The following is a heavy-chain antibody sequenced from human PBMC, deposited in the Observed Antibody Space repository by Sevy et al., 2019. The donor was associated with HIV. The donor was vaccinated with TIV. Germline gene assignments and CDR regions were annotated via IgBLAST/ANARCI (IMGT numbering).Heavy chain of an antibody. Sequence: GGSLRLSCAASGFTFSSYWMSWVRQAPGKGLEWVANIKQDGSEKYYVDSVKGRFTISRDNAKNSLYLQMNRLRADDTAVYYCARAGDFWSGYYTACFDYWGQGTLVTVSS. D-gene: IGHD3-3*01. J-gene: IGHJ4*02. CDR2: IKQDGSEK. V-gene: IGHV3-7*01. CDR1: GFTFSSYW. CDR3: ARAGDFWSGYYTACFDY.